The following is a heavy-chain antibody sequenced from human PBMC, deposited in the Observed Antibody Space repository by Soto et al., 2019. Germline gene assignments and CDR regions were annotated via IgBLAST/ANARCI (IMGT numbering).Heavy chain of an antibody. V-gene: IGHV3-48*02. Sequence: PGGSLRLSCEASGFNLSKSGMYWVRQAPGKGLEWISYTSSTSHPKYYADAVKGRFTISRDNAKNSLYLQMDSLRDDDTAVYYCARDRTAMDVFDSWGQGTQVTVSS. CDR1: GFNLSKSG. J-gene: IGHJ4*01. D-gene: IGHD5-18*01. CDR2: TSSTSHPK. CDR3: ARDRTAMDVFDS.